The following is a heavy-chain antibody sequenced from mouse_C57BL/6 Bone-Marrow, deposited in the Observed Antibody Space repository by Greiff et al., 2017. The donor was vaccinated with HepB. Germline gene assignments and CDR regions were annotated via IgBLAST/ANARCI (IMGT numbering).Heavy chain of an antibody. V-gene: IGHV5-6*01. J-gene: IGHJ3*01. Sequence: VQLQESGGDLVKPGGSLKLSCAASGFTFSSYGMSWVRQTPDKRLEWVATISSGGSYTYYPDSVKGRFTISRDNAKNTLYLQMSSLKSEDTAMYYCARPYYYGSRTWGFAYWGQGTLVTVSA. CDR2: ISSGGSYT. CDR3: ARPYYYGSRTWGFAY. CDR1: GFTFSSYG. D-gene: IGHD1-1*01.